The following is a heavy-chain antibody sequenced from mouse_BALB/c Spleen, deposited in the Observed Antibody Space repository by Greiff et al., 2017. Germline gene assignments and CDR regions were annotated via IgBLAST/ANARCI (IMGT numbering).Heavy chain of an antibody. J-gene: IGHJ3*01. Sequence: VQLQQSGTVLARPGASVKMSCKASGYTFTSYWMHWVKQRPGPGLEWIGAIYPGNSDTSYNQKFKDKATLTVDKSSSTAYMQLGSPTSEDSAVYYCTREKLGWFAYWGQGTLVTVSA. CDR1: GYTFTSYW. V-gene: IGHV1-5*01. CDR3: TREKLGWFAY. CDR2: IYPGNSDT. D-gene: IGHD4-1*01.